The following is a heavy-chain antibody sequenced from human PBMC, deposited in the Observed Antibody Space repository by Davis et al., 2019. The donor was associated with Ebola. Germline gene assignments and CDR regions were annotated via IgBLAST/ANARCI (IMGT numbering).Heavy chain of an antibody. J-gene: IGHJ4*02. Sequence: GGSLRLSCAASGFTFSSYAMSWVRQAPGKGLEWVSAIDGGDGSTYYADSVKGRFTISRDNSKNTLYLQMNSLRADDTAVYYCAKDRRGYNSAADYWGQGTLVTVSS. D-gene: IGHD5-24*01. CDR3: AKDRRGYNSAADY. CDR1: GFTFSSYA. CDR2: IDGGDGST. V-gene: IGHV3-23*01.